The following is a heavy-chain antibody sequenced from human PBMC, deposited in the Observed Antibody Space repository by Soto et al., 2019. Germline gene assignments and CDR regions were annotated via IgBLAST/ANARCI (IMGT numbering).Heavy chain of an antibody. CDR2: ISYDGSNK. CDR3: AKGGPYTLEGSGLDY. D-gene: IGHD3-10*01. J-gene: IGHJ4*02. CDR1: GFSFGDFG. Sequence: QVQLVESGGGVVQPGRSLRLSCVVSGFSFGDFGMYWVRQAPGKGLEWVAVISYDGSNKYYADSVKGRFTISRDNSKHTLFLLMASLRPEDTAVYYCAKGGPYTLEGSGLDYWGQGTLVTVSS. V-gene: IGHV3-30*18.